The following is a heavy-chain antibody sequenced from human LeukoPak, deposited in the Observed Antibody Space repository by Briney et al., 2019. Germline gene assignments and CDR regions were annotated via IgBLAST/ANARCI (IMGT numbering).Heavy chain of an antibody. D-gene: IGHD5-18*01. CDR1: GGSITSYY. CDR3: ARLETSMFMAFNL. J-gene: IGHJ3*01. CDR2: MSYSGST. Sequence: RPSETLSLTCTVSGGSITSYYWSWILQSPGKGLEWIGYMSYSGSTNYNTHFKSRVTVSVDTSTSQFSLRLKSVTAEDTAVYYRARLETSMFMAFNLWGLGTMVTVSS. V-gene: IGHV4-59*08.